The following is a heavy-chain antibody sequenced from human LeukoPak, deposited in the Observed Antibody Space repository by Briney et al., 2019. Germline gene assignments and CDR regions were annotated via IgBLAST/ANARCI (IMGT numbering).Heavy chain of an antibody. J-gene: IGHJ5*02. D-gene: IGHD6-13*01. CDR2: INPNSGGT. CDR1: GYTFTGYY. Sequence: ASVTVSCKASGYTFTGYYMHWVRQAPGQGLEWMGWINPNSGGTNYAQKFQGRVTMTRDTSISTAYMELSRLRSDDTAVYYCARRAIRAAAGTSYNWFDPWGQGTLVTVSS. V-gene: IGHV1-2*02. CDR3: ARRAIRAAAGTSYNWFDP.